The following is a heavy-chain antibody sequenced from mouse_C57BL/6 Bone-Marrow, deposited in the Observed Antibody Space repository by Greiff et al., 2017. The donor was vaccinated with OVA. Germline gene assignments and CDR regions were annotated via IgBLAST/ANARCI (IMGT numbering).Heavy chain of an antibody. V-gene: IGHV1-26*01. J-gene: IGHJ4*01. CDR3: ARYLFITTVVAPYYYAMDY. D-gene: IGHD1-1*01. CDR1: GYTFTDYY. CDR2: INPNNGGT. Sequence: EVQLQQSGPELVKPGASVKISCKASGYTFTDYYMNWVKQSHGKSLERIGDINPNNGGTSYNQKFKGKATLTVDKSSSTAYMELRSLTSEDSAVYYCARYLFITTVVAPYYYAMDYWGQGTSVTVSS.